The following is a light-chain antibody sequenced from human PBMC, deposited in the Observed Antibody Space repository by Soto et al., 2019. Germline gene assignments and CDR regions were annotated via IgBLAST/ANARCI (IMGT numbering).Light chain of an antibody. CDR1: QSVSSN. CDR3: QQYNDWPLA. CDR2: GAS. Sequence: ETVLTQSPATLSLSPGEGATLSCRASQSVSSNLAWYQQKPGQAPRLLIYGASTRATGIPARFSGSGSGTEFTLTISSLQSEDFAVYYCQQYNDWPLAFGQGTKVDIK. V-gene: IGKV3-15*01. J-gene: IGKJ1*01.